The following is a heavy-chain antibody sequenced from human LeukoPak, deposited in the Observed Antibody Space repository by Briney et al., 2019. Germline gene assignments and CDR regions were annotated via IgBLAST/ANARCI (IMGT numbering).Heavy chain of an antibody. CDR2: ISSSSSTI. CDR1: GFTFSSYS. J-gene: IGHJ3*02. CDR3: ARDQVVRDLGAFDI. D-gene: IGHD4-23*01. V-gene: IGHV3-48*01. Sequence: PGGSLRLSCAASGFTFSSYSMNWVRHAPGKGLEWVSYISSSSSTIYYADSVKGRFTISRDNAKNSLYLQMNSLRAEDTAVYYCARDQVVRDLGAFDIWGQGTMVTVSS.